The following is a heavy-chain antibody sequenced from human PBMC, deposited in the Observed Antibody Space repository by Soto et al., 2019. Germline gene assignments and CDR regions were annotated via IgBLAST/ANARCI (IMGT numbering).Heavy chain of an antibody. D-gene: IGHD4-4*01. Sequence: QLQLQESGPGLVKPSETLSLTCTVSGGSISSRSYYWGWIRQPPGQGLQWIGSTSYSGRTYYNPSRKRRVTASVDTSRTQFSLKLTSETTADTPIYYCARPAMTAVTNNWFAPWGQGTQVTVSS. V-gene: IGHV4-39*01. CDR2: TSYSGRT. CDR3: ARPAMTAVTNNWFAP. J-gene: IGHJ5*02. CDR1: GGSISSRSYY.